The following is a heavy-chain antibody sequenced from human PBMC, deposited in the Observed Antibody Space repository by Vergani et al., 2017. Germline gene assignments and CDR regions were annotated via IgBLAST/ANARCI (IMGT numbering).Heavy chain of an antibody. V-gene: IGHV4-61*02. J-gene: IGHJ4*02. CDR2: IYTSGST. Sequence: QVQLQESGPGLVKPSQTLSLTCTVSGGSISSGSYYWSWIRQPAGKGLEWIGRIYTSGSTNYNPSLKSRVTMSVDTSKNQFSLKLSSVTAADTAVYYCAGDIQVKGFDYWGQGTLVTVSS. CDR3: AGDIQVKGFDY. D-gene: IGHD5-18*01. CDR1: GGSISSGSYY.